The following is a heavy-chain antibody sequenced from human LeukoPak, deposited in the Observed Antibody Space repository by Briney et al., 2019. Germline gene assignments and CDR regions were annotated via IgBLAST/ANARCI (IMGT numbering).Heavy chain of an antibody. V-gene: IGHV4-4*02. CDR2: IYHGGST. D-gene: IGHD3-16*01. Sequence: PSETLSLTCTVSGDSISSNNWWSWVRQPPGKGLEWIGEIYHGGSTNLNPSLKSRVTMSLDKSKNQFSLKLSAMTAADTAVYYCARKEHYGFDYWGQGTLVTVSS. CDR3: ARKEHYGFDY. J-gene: IGHJ4*02. CDR1: GDSISSNNW.